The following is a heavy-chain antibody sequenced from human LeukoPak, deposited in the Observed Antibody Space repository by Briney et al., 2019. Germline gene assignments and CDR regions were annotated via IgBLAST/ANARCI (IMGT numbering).Heavy chain of an antibody. V-gene: IGHV3-11*01. CDR1: GFPFSDYY. CDR3: AKGAPYYYDSSGRDNWFDP. J-gene: IGHJ5*02. D-gene: IGHD3-22*01. Sequence: GGSLRLSCAASGFPFSDYYMSWIRRAPGKGLEWVSCISSSGSTIYYSDSVKGGFTISRDNSKNTLNLQMNSLRAADTAVYYCAKGAPYYYDSSGRDNWFDPWGQGTLVTVSS. CDR2: ISSSGSTI.